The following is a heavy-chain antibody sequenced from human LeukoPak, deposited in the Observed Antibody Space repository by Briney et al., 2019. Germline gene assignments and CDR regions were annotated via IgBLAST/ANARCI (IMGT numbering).Heavy chain of an antibody. D-gene: IGHD6-19*01. CDR1: GYTFTNYA. CDR2: MNPNSGNT. J-gene: IGHJ4*02. Sequence: ASVKVSCKASGYTFTNYAMNWVRQATGQGLEWMGWMNPNSGNTGYAQKFQGRVTITRNTSISTAYMELSSLRSEDTAVYFCTSLLTYTSGWFLYWGQGTLVTVSS. CDR3: TSLLTYTSGWFLY. V-gene: IGHV1-8*03.